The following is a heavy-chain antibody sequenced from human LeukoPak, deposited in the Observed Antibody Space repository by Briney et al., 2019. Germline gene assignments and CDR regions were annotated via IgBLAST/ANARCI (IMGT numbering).Heavy chain of an antibody. J-gene: IGHJ4*02. D-gene: IGHD4-17*01. CDR3: AKATVNPYFDD. V-gene: IGHV3-30*18. Sequence: GASLRLSCAASGFTFSSYGMHWVQQAPGKGLEWLVVILYDGSNEYYADSVKGRFTISRDNSMNTLYLQITSLRAEDTAVYYCAKATVNPYFDDWGQGTLVIVSS. CDR2: ILYDGSNE. CDR1: GFTFSSYG.